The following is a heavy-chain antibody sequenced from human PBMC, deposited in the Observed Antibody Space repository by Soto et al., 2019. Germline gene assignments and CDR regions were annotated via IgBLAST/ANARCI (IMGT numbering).Heavy chain of an antibody. J-gene: IGHJ4*02. CDR2: ISHDGTNK. V-gene: IGHV3-30-3*01. CDR3: ATVWGDSGRDYFDH. Sequence: ESGGGVVQPGTSLRLSCAASGFPFSSYAIHWVRQAPGKGLEWVAFISHDGTNKYYADSVKGRFTIARDNSKNTLYLQMNSLRAEDTAVYYCATVWGDSGRDYFDHWGQGTLVTVSS. CDR1: GFPFSSYA. D-gene: IGHD1-26*01.